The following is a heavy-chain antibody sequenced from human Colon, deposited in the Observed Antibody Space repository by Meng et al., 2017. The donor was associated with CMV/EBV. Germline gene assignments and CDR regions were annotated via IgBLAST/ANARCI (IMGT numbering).Heavy chain of an antibody. CDR3: ARDLWDWNYLYYYYYYGMDV. J-gene: IGHJ6*02. CDR2: IKKDGSEK. D-gene: IGHD1-7*01. Sequence: GGSLRLSCAAYGFTFSSYWMNWVRQAPGKGLEWVANIKKDGSEKNYVDSVKGRFTISRDHAKNTLYLQMNSLRAEDTAVYYCARDLWDWNYLYYYYYYGMDVWGQGTTVTVSS. CDR1: GFTFSSYW. V-gene: IGHV3-7*01.